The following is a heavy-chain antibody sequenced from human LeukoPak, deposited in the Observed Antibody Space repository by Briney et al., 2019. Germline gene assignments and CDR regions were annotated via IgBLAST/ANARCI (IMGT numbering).Heavy chain of an antibody. CDR3: ARRHHNWDY. D-gene: IGHD5-24*01. Sequence: SETLSLTCAVYGGSFSGYYWSWIRQPRGKGLEWIGEINHSGSTNYNPSLKSRVTISVDTSKNQFSLKLSSVTAADTAVYYCARRHHNWDYWGQGTLVTVSS. J-gene: IGHJ4*02. CDR2: INHSGST. CDR1: GGSFSGYY. V-gene: IGHV4-34*01.